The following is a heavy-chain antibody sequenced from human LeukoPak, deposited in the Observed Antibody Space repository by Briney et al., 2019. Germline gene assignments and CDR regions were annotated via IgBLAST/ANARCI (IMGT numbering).Heavy chain of an antibody. CDR1: GFTFSSYS. V-gene: IGHV3-23*01. Sequence: GGSLRLSCAVSGFTFSSYSMNWVRQAPGKGLEWVSVISGSGGTTYYADSVKGRFTISRDNSKNTLYLQMNSLRAEDTAVYYCAKDKAVIRDAFDIWGQGTMVTVSS. D-gene: IGHD2-21*01. J-gene: IGHJ3*02. CDR2: ISGSGGTT. CDR3: AKDKAVIRDAFDI.